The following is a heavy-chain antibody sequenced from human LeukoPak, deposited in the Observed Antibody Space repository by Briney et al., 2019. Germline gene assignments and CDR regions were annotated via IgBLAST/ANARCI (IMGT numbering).Heavy chain of an antibody. Sequence: SETLSHTCTVSGGSISSYYWSWIRQPAGKGLEWIGYIYYSGSASYNPSLKSRVTISVDTSKNQFSLKLTSVTAADTAMYYCARGQAAARSIDYWGQGALVTVSS. CDR1: GGSISSYY. D-gene: IGHD6-13*01. J-gene: IGHJ4*02. V-gene: IGHV4-59*01. CDR2: IYYSGSA. CDR3: ARGQAAARSIDY.